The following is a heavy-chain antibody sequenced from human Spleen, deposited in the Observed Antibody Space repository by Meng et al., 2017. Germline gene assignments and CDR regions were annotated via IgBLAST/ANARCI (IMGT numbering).Heavy chain of an antibody. Sequence: GESLKISCAASGFSFSTYSMNWVRQPPGKGPEWVSSISSSSGYIYYADSVKGRFTISRDNAKNSLYLQMNSLRAEDTAVYYCARDRSGKWLSKGFDYWGQGTLVTVSS. CDR2: ISSSSGYI. CDR1: GFSFSTYS. V-gene: IGHV3-21*01. D-gene: IGHD1-26*01. CDR3: ARDRSGKWLSKGFDY. J-gene: IGHJ4*02.